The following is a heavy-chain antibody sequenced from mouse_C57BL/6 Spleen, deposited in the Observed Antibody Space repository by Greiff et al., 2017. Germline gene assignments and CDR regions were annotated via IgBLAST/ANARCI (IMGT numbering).Heavy chain of an antibody. J-gene: IGHJ4*01. V-gene: IGHV1-82*01. CDR2: IYPGDGDT. CDR3: ARPFDGDYFMDY. CDR1: GYAFSSSW. D-gene: IGHD2-13*01. Sequence: QVQLKQSGPELVKPGASVKISCKASGYAFSSSWMNWVKQRPGKGLEWIGRIYPGDGDTNYNGKFKGKATLTADKSSSTAYMQLSSLTSEDAAVYFCARPFDGDYFMDYWGQGTSVTVAS.